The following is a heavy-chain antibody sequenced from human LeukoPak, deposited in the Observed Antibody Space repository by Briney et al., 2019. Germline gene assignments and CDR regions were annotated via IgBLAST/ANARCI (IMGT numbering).Heavy chain of an antibody. D-gene: IGHD3-22*01. Sequence: GGSLRLSCAASGFTVSSNYMSWVRQAPGKGLEWVSSISSSSSYIYHADSVKGRFTISRDNAKNSLYLQMNSLRAEDTAVYYCASSAGSHYYDSSGYYRYFQHWGQGTLVTVSS. CDR3: ASSAGSHYYDSSGYYRYFQH. CDR1: GFTVSSNY. V-gene: IGHV3-21*01. CDR2: ISSSSSYI. J-gene: IGHJ1*01.